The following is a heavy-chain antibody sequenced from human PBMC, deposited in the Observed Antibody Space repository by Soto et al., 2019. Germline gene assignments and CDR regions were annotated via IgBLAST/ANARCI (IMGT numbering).Heavy chain of an antibody. V-gene: IGHV3-15*04. J-gene: IGHJ5*02. Sequence: EVQLVESGGGLVKPGGSLRLSCAASGFNFSNTWMSWVRQAPGKGLEWVGRNESKADGVTTDYAAPVKGRFTISRGDSKNTLFLQMDSLKTADTAVYDCYAGRCSNYHWGQGTLVTVS. CDR3: YAGRCSNYH. D-gene: IGHD2-2*01. CDR1: GFNFSNTW. CDR2: NESKADGVTT.